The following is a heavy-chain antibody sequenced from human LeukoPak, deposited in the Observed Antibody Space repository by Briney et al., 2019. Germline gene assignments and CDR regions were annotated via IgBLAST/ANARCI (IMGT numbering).Heavy chain of an antibody. J-gene: IGHJ4*02. V-gene: IGHV3-30*03. Sequence: GGSLRLSCAASGFTFSSYGMHWVRQAPGKGLEWVAVISYDGSNKYYADSVKGRFTISRDNSKNTLYLQMNSLRAEDTAVYYCARDYRTVEIVVVPAAMSYWGQGTLVTVSS. CDR3: ARDYRTVEIVVVPAAMSY. CDR2: ISYDGSNK. D-gene: IGHD2-2*01. CDR1: GFTFSSYG.